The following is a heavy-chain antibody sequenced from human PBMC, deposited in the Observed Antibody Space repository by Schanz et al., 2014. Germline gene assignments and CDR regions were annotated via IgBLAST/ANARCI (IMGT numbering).Heavy chain of an antibody. CDR1: GGTFSSYT. CDR2: IIPILGIA. D-gene: IGHD2-2*02. Sequence: QVQLVQSGAEVKKPGASVKVSCKASGGTFSSYTISWVRQAPGQGLEWMGRIIPILGIANYAQNFQGRVTITADKSTSTAYMELTSLRSEDTAVYYCARTYCSSTSCYTGYYYMDVWGKGTTVNVSS. J-gene: IGHJ6*03. V-gene: IGHV1-69*02. CDR3: ARTYCSSTSCYTGYYYMDV.